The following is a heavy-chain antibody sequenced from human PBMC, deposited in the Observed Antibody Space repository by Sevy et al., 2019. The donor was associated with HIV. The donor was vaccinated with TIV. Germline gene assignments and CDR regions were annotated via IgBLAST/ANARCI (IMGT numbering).Heavy chain of an antibody. CDR3: AREGCTKPHDY. CDR1: GFTFSKYS. D-gene: IGHD2-8*01. CDR2: LSFGCGEI. Sequence: GGSLRLSCAASGFTFSKYSMSWVRQPPGKGLEWVSTLSFGCGEINYADSVKGRFTISRDNSKSSVYLQMNNLRLEDTAVYYCAREGCTKPHDYWGQGTLLTVSS. V-gene: IGHV3-23*01. J-gene: IGHJ4*02.